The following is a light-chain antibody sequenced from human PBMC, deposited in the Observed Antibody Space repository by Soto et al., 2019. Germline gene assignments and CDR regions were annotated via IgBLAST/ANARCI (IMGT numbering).Light chain of an antibody. CDR3: YSYAGENLYV. CDR1: SSDVGSYNL. CDR2: EGT. J-gene: IGLJ1*01. Sequence: QSALTQPASVSASPGQSITIPCTGTSSDVGSYNLVSWFQQHPGKVPKLLIYEGTKRPSGLSDRFSGSKSGTTASLTIPGLQAEDEAHYYCYSYAGENLYVFXTGTKVTVL. V-gene: IGLV2-23*01.